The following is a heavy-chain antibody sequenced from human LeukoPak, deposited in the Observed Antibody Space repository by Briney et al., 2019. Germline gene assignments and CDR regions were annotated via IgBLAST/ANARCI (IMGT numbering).Heavy chain of an antibody. CDR2: LIPIFGTA. V-gene: IGHV1-69*01. J-gene: IGHJ4*02. CDR1: GGTFSSYA. D-gene: IGHD3-9*01. CDR3: ASAPYYDILTGRRGGYYFDY. Sequence: ASVKVSCKASGGTFSSYAISWVRKAPGLGLEWKGGLIPIFGTANYAQKFQGRVTITADESTSTTYMELSSLRSEDTAVYYCASAPYYDILTGRRGGYYFDYWGQGTLVTVPS.